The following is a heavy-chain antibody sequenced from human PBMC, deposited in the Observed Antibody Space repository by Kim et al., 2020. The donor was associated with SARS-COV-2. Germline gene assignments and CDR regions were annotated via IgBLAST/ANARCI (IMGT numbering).Heavy chain of an antibody. CDR1: GGSFSGHL. CDR3: ARVDT. J-gene: IGHJ5*02. Sequence: SETLSLTCAVYGGSFSGHLWTWIRQTPEKGLEWIGEINDSGQTNYNPALGNRASISIDNSKHQFSLKVFSVTAADTAMYYCARVDTWGQGTLAT. CDR2: INDSGQT. V-gene: IGHV4-34*01.